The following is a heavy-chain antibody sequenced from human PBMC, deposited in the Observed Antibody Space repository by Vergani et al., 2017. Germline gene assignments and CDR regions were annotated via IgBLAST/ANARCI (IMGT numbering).Heavy chain of an antibody. CDR3: ARDCTSGGCPDNYGMDV. V-gene: IGHV3-21*06. J-gene: IGHJ6*02. CDR2: IGSSGPYI. D-gene: IGHD2-8*01. Sequence: EVQLVESGGGSVQPGGSLRLSCAASGFTFSDFSMSWVRQAPGKGLEWVAFIGSSGPYINYADSVKGRFIISRDNTNNSLFLQLRSLRAEDAAVYYCARDCTSGGCPDNYGMDVWGQGATVTVSS. CDR1: GFTFSDFS.